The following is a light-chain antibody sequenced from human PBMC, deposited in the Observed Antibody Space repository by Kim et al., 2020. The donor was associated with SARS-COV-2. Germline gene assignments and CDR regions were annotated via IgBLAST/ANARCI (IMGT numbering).Light chain of an antibody. CDR2: GAS. V-gene: IGKV3D-15*01. J-gene: IGKJ4*01. CDR3: QQYDDWPLT. CDR1: QSVRSN. Sequence: VAPGERATRSGRASQSVRSNLAWFQQKPDQAPRLVIFGASTRGTGIPARCSCGGSGTEFTLTISSLQSEDFAVYYCQQYDDWPLTVGGGTKVDIK.